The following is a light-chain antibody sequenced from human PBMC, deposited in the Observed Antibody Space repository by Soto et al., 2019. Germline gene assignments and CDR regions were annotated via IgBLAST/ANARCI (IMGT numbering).Light chain of an antibody. V-gene: IGKV3-15*01. CDR2: AAS. J-gene: IGKJ1*01. Sequence: IVMTHAPATLSVSPGERATLSFRASQSVSINLAWYQQKPGQAPRLLIYAASTRATGIPARFSGSGSRTEFTPTLTSLQSEDFAVYYCQQYNNWPRTFGQGTKVDIK. CDR3: QQYNNWPRT. CDR1: QSVSIN.